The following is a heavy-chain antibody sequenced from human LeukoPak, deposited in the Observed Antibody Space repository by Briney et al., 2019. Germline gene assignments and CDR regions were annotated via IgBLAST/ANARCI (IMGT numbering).Heavy chain of an antibody. CDR2: INPNSGGT. D-gene: IGHD4-17*01. CDR1: GYTFSGYY. J-gene: IGHJ4*02. Sequence: ASVTVSCKASGYTFSGYYMHWVRQAPGQGLEWMGRINPNSGGTDYVQKFQGRVTMTRDTSISTVYMELNRLRSDDTAMYYCAKVPNYGSIYWGQGTLVTVSS. CDR3: AKVPNYGSIY. V-gene: IGHV1-2*06.